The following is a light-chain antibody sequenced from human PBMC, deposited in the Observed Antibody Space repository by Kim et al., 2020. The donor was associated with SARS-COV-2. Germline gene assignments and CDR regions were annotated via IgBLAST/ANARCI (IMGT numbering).Light chain of an antibody. J-gene: IGKJ4*01. V-gene: IGKV3-11*01. Sequence: EIVLTQSPATLSLSPGERATLSCRASQSVSSQLAWYQQKPGQAPRLLIYDAFNRATGIPARFSGSGSGTDFTLTISSLETEDFAVYYCQQRSDWPLTFGGGTKVDIK. CDR3: QQRSDWPLT. CDR1: QSVSSQ. CDR2: DAF.